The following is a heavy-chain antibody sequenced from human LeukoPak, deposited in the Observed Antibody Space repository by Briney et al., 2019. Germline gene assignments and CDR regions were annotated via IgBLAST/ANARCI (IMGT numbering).Heavy chain of an antibody. CDR3: ARSRIRQPVGAAGY. CDR2: INPNSGCT. D-gene: IGHD1-26*01. V-gene: IGHV1-2*06. J-gene: IGHJ4*02. CDR1: GYTFTGYY. Sequence: GASVKVSCKASGYTFTGYYMHWVRQAPGQGLEWMGRINPNSGCTNYAQKFQGRVTMTRDTSISTAYMELSRLRSDDTAVYYCARSRIRQPVGAAGYWGQGTLVTVSS.